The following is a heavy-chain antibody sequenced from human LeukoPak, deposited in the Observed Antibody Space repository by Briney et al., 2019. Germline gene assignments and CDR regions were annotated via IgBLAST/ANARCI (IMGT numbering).Heavy chain of an antibody. V-gene: IGHV4-59*01. J-gene: IGHJ6*03. Sequence: SETLSLTCTVSGGSISSYYWSWIRQPPGKGLEWIGYIYYSGSTYYNPSLRSRVTISVDTSKNQFSLKLSSVTAADTAVYYCARIYGSGSYYYYYMDVWGKGTTVTVSS. CDR3: ARIYGSGSYYYYYMDV. CDR1: GGSISSYY. D-gene: IGHD3-10*01. CDR2: IYYSGST.